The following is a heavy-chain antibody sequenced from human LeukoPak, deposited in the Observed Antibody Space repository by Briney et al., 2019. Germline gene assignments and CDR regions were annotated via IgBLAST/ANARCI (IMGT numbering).Heavy chain of an antibody. CDR3: AKGAQTTIFGVVIEDYYYMDV. Sequence: EGSLRLSCAASGFTFSSHVFHWVRQAPGKGLEWVAIISYDVSNQYYADSVKGRFTISRDNSKNTLYLQMNSLRAEDTAVYYCAKGAQTTIFGVVIEDYYYMDVWGKGTTVTVSS. J-gene: IGHJ6*03. CDR2: ISYDVSNQ. V-gene: IGHV3-30-3*01. CDR1: GFTFSSHV. D-gene: IGHD3-3*01.